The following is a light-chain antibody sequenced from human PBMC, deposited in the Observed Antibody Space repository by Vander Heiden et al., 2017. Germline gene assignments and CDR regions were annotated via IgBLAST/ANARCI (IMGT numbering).Light chain of an antibody. CDR1: SSNIGAGYG. J-gene: IGLJ2*01. CDR2: GNT. V-gene: IGLV1-40*01. CDR3: QSYDSSLSVV. Sequence: QSVLTQPPSVSGAPGQRIIISCTGRSSNIGAGYGVHGYQQLPGTAPKLLIYGNTNRPSGVPDRFSGSKSGTSASLAITGLQAEDEADYYCQSYDSSLSVVFGGGTKLTVL.